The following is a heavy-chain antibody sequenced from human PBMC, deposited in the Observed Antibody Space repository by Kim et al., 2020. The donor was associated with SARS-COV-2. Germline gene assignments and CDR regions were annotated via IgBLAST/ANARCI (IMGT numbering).Heavy chain of an antibody. Sequence: GGSLRLSCAASGFTFSSYSMNWVRQAPGKGLEWISSISSSSSYIYYADSVKGRFTIPRDNARASLYPQMNSLRAEDTAVYYCARVLTSGWSYFDYWGQGTLVTVSS. CDR1: GFTFSSYS. V-gene: IGHV3-21*04. D-gene: IGHD6-19*01. CDR2: ISSSSSYI. CDR3: ARVLTSGWSYFDY. J-gene: IGHJ4*02.